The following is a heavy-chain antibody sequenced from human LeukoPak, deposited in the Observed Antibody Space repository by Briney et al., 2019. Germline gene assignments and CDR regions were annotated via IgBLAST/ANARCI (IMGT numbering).Heavy chain of an antibody. CDR1: GFSFRDYP. CDR3: ARDNGRPITMVRGPEAPGDAFDI. J-gene: IGHJ3*02. D-gene: IGHD3-10*01. CDR2: ISAGADVI. V-gene: IGHV3-23*01. Sequence: GGSLRLSCEAAGFSFRDYPMGWVRRASGKRLEWVSGISAGADVIFYADPVKGRFTISRDNAKNSLYLQMNSLRAEDTAVYYCARDNGRPITMVRGPEAPGDAFDIWGQGTMVTVSS.